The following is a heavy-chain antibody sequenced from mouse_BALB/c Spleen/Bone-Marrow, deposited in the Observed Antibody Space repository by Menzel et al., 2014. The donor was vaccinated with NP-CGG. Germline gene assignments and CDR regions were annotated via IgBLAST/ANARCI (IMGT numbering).Heavy chain of an antibody. Sequence: VQLQQSGAELVKPGASVKLSCKASGYTFTSYWMHWVKQRPGQGLEWIGEINPSNGRTNYNEKFKNKATLTVDKSSSTAYMQLSSLTSEDSAVYYCARWNYYGSLYWYFDVWGAGTTVTVSS. V-gene: IGHV1S81*02. CDR1: GYTFTSYW. D-gene: IGHD1-1*01. CDR2: INPSNGRT. CDR3: ARWNYYGSLYWYFDV. J-gene: IGHJ1*01.